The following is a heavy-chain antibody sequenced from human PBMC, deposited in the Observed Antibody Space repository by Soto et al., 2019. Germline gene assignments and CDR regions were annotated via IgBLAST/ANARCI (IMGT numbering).Heavy chain of an antibody. Sequence: QVHLVQSGAEVKKPGSSVKVSCQASGSTFSSYTVSWVRQAPGQGLEWMGRIIPVLGVTNYAPKFKGRVTITADKSKTTAYMELSSLRSGDTAVYYCARRRYCGADCYSKYYYGMDVWGPGTTVTVSS. CDR3: ARRRYCGADCYSKYYYGMDV. CDR2: IIPVLGVT. V-gene: IGHV1-69*02. D-gene: IGHD2-21*02. J-gene: IGHJ6*02. CDR1: GSTFSSYT.